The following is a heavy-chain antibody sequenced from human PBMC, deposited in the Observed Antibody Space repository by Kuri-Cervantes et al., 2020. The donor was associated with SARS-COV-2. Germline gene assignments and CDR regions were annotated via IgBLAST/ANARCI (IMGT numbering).Heavy chain of an antibody. CDR2: INHSEST. D-gene: IGHD5-24*01. V-gene: IGHV4-34*01. CDR3: ARSNKRWLQLRVFDY. Sequence: ESLKISCTVSGASISSSTYYWSWIRQPPGKGLEWIGEINHSESTNYNPSLKSRVTISVDTSKNQFSLKLSSVTAADTAVYYCARSNKRWLQLRVFDYWGQGTLVTVSS. J-gene: IGHJ4*02. CDR1: GASISSSTYY.